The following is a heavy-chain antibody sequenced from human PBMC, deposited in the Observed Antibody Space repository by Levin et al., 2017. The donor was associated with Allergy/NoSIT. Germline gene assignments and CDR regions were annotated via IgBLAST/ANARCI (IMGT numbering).Heavy chain of an antibody. CDR2: IYYSGST. J-gene: IGHJ6*03. CDR3: SRATTNPADSLTRWHILKYYYYMDV. CDR1: GAAVSSHY. D-gene: IGHD3-9*01. V-gene: IGHV4-59*02. Sequence: GSLRLSCTVSGAAVSSHYWSWVRQSPGKGLEWIGYIYYSGSTDYNPSLKSRVTISVDMSKSQFSLKLSSVTAADAAVYYGSRATTNPADSLTRWHILKYYYYMDVWGKGTTVTVSS.